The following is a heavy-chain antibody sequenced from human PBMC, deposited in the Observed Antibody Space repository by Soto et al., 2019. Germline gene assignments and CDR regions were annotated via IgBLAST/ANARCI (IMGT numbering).Heavy chain of an antibody. V-gene: IGHV1-3*01. D-gene: IGHD3-9*01. CDR1: GYTFTSYS. J-gene: IGHJ4*02. CDR3: ARGDILTGCYY. Sequence: ASVKVSCKASGYTFTSYSMHWVRQAPGQRLEWMGWINAGNGNTKYSQKFQGRVTITRDTSASTAYMELSSLRSEDTAVYYCARGDILTGCYYWGQGTLVTVSS. CDR2: INAGNGNT.